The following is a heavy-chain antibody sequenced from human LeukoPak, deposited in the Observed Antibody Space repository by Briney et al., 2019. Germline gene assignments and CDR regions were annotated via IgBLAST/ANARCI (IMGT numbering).Heavy chain of an antibody. CDR1: GFTFSDYY. Sequence: GGSLRLSCAASGFTFSDYYMSWIRQAPGKGLEWVSYISSSSSHTNYADSVKGRFTISRDNAKNSLYLQMNSLRAEDTAVYYCARDGAAAAGTFWFDPWGQGTLVTVSS. J-gene: IGHJ5*02. CDR3: ARDGAAAAGTFWFDP. D-gene: IGHD6-13*01. CDR2: ISSSSSHT. V-gene: IGHV3-11*06.